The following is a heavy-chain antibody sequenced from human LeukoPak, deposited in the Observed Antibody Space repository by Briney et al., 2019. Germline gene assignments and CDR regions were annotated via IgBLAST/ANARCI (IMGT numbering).Heavy chain of an antibody. CDR3: AKDRYSSSSTFSVNPFDY. CDR2: IRYDGSNK. V-gene: IGHV3-30*02. D-gene: IGHD2-2*01. CDR1: GFNFRAYW. Sequence: GGSLRLSCTTSGFNFRAYWMGWVRQAPGKGLEWVAFIRYDGSNKYYADSVKGRFTISRDNSKSTLDLQMNSLRVEDTAVYYCAKDRYSSSSTFSVNPFDYWGQGILVTVSS. J-gene: IGHJ4*02.